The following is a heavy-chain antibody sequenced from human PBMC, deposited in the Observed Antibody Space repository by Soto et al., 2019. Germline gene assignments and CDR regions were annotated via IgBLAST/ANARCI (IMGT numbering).Heavy chain of an antibody. D-gene: IGHD2-15*01. CDR1: GGTFSSYA. CDR2: IIPIFGTA. Sequence: SVKVSCKASGGTFSSYAISWVRQAPGQGLEWMGGIIPIFGTANYAQKFQGRVTITADESTSTAYMELSSLRSEDTAVYYCARDQGDCSGGSCYSRWFDPWGQGXLVTVYS. CDR3: ARDQGDCSGGSCYSRWFDP. V-gene: IGHV1-69*13. J-gene: IGHJ5*02.